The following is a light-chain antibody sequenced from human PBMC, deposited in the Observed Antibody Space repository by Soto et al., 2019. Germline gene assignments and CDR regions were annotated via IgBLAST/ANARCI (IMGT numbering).Light chain of an antibody. CDR3: QQRKTWPPIT. J-gene: IGKJ5*01. Sequence: TQPPATRSWSPGERATLSCRASQNVEGYLAWYQQKPGQAPRLLIYDASNRATGIPARFSGSGSGTDFTLTISSLEPEDFAVYYCQQRKTWPPITFGQGTRLEIK. V-gene: IGKV3-11*01. CDR1: QNVEGY. CDR2: DAS.